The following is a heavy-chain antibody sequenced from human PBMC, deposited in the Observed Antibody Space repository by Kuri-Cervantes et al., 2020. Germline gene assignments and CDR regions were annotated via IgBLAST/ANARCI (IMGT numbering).Heavy chain of an antibody. J-gene: IGHJ5*02. V-gene: IGHV1-18*01. Sequence: ASVKVSCKASGYTFTSYGISWVRQAPGQGLEWMGWISAYNGNTNYAQKLQGRVTMTRDTSISTAYMELSRLRSDDTAVYYCARDRASMPDKGANDWFDPWGQGTLVTVSS. CDR2: ISAYNGNT. CDR1: GYTFTSYG. D-gene: IGHD2/OR15-2a*01. CDR3: ARDRASMPDKGANDWFDP.